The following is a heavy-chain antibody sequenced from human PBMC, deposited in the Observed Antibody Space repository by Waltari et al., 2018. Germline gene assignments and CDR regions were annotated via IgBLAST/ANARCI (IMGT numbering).Heavy chain of an antibody. CDR3: ARPANFYYDRGGYDY. V-gene: IGHV4-39*01. D-gene: IGHD3-22*01. Sequence: QLQLQESGPGLVKPSETLSLTCTVSGDSISTTSHYWGWLPQAPGQGLEWVGFIHSSGSTYYNPSLKSRVTLSVETSKNQFSLRLTSVTAADTAVYYCARPANFYYDRGGYDYWGQGTLVTVSS. CDR2: IHSSGST. J-gene: IGHJ4*02. CDR1: GDSISTTSHY.